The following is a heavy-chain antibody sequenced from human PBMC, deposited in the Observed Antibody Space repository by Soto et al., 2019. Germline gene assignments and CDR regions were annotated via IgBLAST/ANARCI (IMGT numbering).Heavy chain of an antibody. CDR2: IYSGGST. V-gene: IGHV3-66*01. J-gene: IGHJ3*02. CDR3: ARAEYDILTGFVAFDI. CDR1: GLPVSSNY. Sequence: GGSLRLSCAASGLPVSSNYMSWVRQAPGKGLEWVSVIYSGGSTYYADSVKGRFTISRDNSKNTLYLQMNSLRAEDTAVYYCARAEYDILTGFVAFDIWGQGTMVTVSS. D-gene: IGHD3-9*01.